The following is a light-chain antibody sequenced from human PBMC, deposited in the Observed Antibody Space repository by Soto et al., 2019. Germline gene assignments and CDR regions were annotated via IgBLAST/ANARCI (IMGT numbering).Light chain of an antibody. J-gene: IGLJ3*02. Sequence: HSALTQPPSASGSPGQSVTISCTGTSSDVGGYNYVSWYQQYPGRAPKLMIYEVTKRPSGVPDRFSGSKSGNTASLTVSGLQAEDEADYYCSSYAASHNFHVVFGGGTKVTVL. CDR3: SSYAASHNFHVV. CDR2: EVT. V-gene: IGLV2-8*01. CDR1: SSDVGGYNY.